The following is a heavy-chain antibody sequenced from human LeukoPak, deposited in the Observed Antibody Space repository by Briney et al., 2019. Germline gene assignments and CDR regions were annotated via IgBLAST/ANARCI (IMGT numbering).Heavy chain of an antibody. D-gene: IGHD4-17*01. CDR1: GGSFSDYY. J-gene: IGHJ4*02. V-gene: IGHV4-34*01. CDR2: IYHSGST. Sequence: SETLSLTCAVYGGSFSDYYWTWIRQPPGKGLEWIGEIYHSGSTNYNPSLKSRVTISVDTSKNQFSLKLYSVTAADTAVYYCARGGDYGDYVFHYWGQGTLVTVSS. CDR3: ARGGDYGDYVFHY.